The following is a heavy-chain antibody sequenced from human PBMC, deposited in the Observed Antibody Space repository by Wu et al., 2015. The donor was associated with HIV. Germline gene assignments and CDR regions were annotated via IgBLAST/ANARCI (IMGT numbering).Heavy chain of an antibody. CDR2: INSKSGST. J-gene: IGHJ2*01. CDR3: ARGGYSSGWNTDWYFDL. CDR1: GYTLTTYY. Sequence: QVQLMQSGAEVKKPGASVKVSCKASGYTLTTYYIHWVRQAPGQGLEWMGIINSKSGSTSYAQKFQGRVTMTRDTSTSTIYMELNSLTSEDTAVYYCARGGYSSGWNTDWYFDLWAVAPWSLSPQ. D-gene: IGHD6-19*01. V-gene: IGHV1-46*01.